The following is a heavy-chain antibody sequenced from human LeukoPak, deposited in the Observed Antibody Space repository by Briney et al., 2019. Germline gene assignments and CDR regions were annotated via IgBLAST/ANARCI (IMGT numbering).Heavy chain of an antibody. CDR2: IKQDGSAK. Sequence: GGSLRLSCAASGFTFSSHWMSWVRQAPGKGLEWVGNIKQDGSAKYYVDSVKGRFTISRDNAKNSLYLQMNSLRAEDTAVYYCARSADAMDVWGQGTTVIVSS. CDR3: ARSADAMDV. J-gene: IGHJ6*02. CDR1: GFTFSSHW. V-gene: IGHV3-7*01.